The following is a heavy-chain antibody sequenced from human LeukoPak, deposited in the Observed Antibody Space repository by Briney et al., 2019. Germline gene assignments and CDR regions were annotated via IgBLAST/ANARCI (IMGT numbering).Heavy chain of an antibody. CDR1: GGSISSSNW. V-gene: IGHV4-4*02. CDR2: IYHSGST. J-gene: IGHJ4*02. Sequence: SETLSLTCAVSGGSISSSNWWSWVRQPPGKGLEWIGEIYHSGSTNYDPSLKSQVSISIDTSKNQFSLKLTSVTAADTAVYYCARQTGSGLFILPGGQGTLVTVSS. D-gene: IGHD3/OR15-3a*01. CDR3: ARQTGSGLFILP.